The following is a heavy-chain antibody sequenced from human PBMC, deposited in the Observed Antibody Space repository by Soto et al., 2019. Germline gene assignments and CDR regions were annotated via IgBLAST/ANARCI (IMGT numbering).Heavy chain of an antibody. CDR2: IYPGDSDI. V-gene: IGHV5-51*01. J-gene: IGHJ6*02. CDR1: GYSFTSYW. D-gene: IGHD2-15*01. Sequence: GESLKISCKGSGYSFTSYWIGWVRQMPGKGLEWMGIIYPGDSDIRYSPSFQGQVTISADKSISTAYLQWSGLKASDTAIYYCARQLPYGGNSYYGMDVWGQGTTVTVAS. CDR3: ARQLPYGGNSYYGMDV.